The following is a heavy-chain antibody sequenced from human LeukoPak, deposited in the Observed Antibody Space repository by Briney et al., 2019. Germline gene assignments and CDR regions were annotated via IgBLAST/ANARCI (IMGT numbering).Heavy chain of an antibody. CDR3: AKELLSWDY. Sequence: GGSLRLSCAASGFTFSSYGMHWVRQAPGKGLEWVAVISYDGSNKYYADSVKGRFTISRDNSKNTLYLQMNSLRAEDTAVYYCAKELLSWDYWGQGTLVTVSS. J-gene: IGHJ4*02. CDR2: ISYDGSNK. CDR1: GFTFSSYG. D-gene: IGHD6-6*01. V-gene: IGHV3-30*18.